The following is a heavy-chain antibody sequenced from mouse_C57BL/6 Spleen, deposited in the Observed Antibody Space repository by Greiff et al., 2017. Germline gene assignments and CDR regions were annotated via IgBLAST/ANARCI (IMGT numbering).Heavy chain of an antibody. D-gene: IGHD1-1*01. J-gene: IGHJ1*03. CDR2: ISSGSSTI. V-gene: IGHV5-17*01. CDR1: GFTFSDYG. Sequence: EVKLVESGGGLVKPGGSLKLSCAASGFTFSDYGMHWVRQAPEKGLEWVAYISSGSSTIYYADTVKGRFTISRDNAKNTLFLQMTSLRSEDTAMYYCATGVVADFDVWGTGTTVTVSS. CDR3: ATGVVADFDV.